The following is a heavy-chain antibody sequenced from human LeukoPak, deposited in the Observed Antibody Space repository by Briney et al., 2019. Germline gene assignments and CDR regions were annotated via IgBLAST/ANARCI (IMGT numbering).Heavy chain of an antibody. Sequence: GGSLRLSCAASGVTVSSNYMSWVRQAPGKGLGWVSVIYSGGSTYYADSVKGRFTISRDNSKNTLYLQMNRLRAEDTALYYCAKDINYGSGSPPSFDYWGQGTLVTVSS. CDR3: AKDINYGSGSPPSFDY. V-gene: IGHV3-53*05. CDR1: GVTVSSNY. D-gene: IGHD3-10*01. J-gene: IGHJ4*02. CDR2: IYSGGST.